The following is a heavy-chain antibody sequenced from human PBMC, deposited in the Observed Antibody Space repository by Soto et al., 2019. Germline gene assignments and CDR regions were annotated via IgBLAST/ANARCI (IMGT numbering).Heavy chain of an antibody. CDR1: GFTFSSYG. Sequence: GGSLRLSCAASGFTFSSYGMHWVRQAPGKGLEWVAVIWYDGSNKYYADSVKGRFTISRDNSKNTLYLQMNGLRAEDTAVYYCAFIMVRGVNFDYWGQGTLVTVSS. D-gene: IGHD3-10*01. V-gene: IGHV3-33*01. J-gene: IGHJ4*02. CDR2: IWYDGSNK. CDR3: AFIMVRGVNFDY.